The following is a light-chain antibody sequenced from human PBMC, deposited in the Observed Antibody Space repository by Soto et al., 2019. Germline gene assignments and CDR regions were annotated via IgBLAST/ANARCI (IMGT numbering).Light chain of an antibody. J-gene: IGLJ7*01. CDR1: SSNIGAGYD. V-gene: IGLV1-40*01. CDR3: QSYDSSLSGSV. Sequence: QAVVTQPPSVSGAPGQRVTISCTGSSSNIGAGYDVHWYQQLPGTAPKLLIHANSNRPSGVPDRFSGSKSGTSASLAITGLQAEDEADYYCQSYDSSLSGSVFGGGTQLTVL. CDR2: ANS.